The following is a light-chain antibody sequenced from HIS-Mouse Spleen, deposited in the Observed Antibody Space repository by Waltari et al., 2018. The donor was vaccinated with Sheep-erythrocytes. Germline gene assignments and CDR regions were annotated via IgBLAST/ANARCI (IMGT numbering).Light chain of an antibody. CDR1: SLRSYY. J-gene: IGLJ2*01. CDR3: NSRDSSGNHVV. Sequence: SSELTQDPAVTVALGQTVRITCQGDSLRSYYASWYQQKPGQAPVLVIYGKNNRPSGIPDRLSGSSSGNTASVTSTGAQAEDEADYYCNSRDSSGNHVVFGGGTKLTVL. V-gene: IGLV3-19*01. CDR2: GKN.